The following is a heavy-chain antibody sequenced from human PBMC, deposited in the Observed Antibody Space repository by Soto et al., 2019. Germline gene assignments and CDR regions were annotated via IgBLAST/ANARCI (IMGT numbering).Heavy chain of an antibody. V-gene: IGHV3-48*01. CDR3: ARHPERIAEIGWFDP. CDR1: GFTFSSYS. D-gene: IGHD6-13*01. CDR2: ISSSSSTI. J-gene: IGHJ5*02. Sequence: EVQLVESGGGLVQPGGSLRLSCAASGFTFSSYSMNWVRQAPGKGLEWVSYISSSSSTIYYADSVKGRFTISRDNATNSLYLQLNSLGVEDTAVYYCARHPERIAEIGWFDPWGQGTLVTVSS.